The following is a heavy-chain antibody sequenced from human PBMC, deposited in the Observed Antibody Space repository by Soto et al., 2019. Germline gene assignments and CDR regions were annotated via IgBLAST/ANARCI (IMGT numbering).Heavy chain of an antibody. CDR1: GYAFTTYG. D-gene: IGHD5-18*01. Sequence: QVQLEQSGAEVKMPGASVKVSCKASGYAFTTYGITWVRQAPGQGLEGVGWINTYNGNTAYAQRLQGRITLTTETSTTTAYMELRSLSSDDAAVYYCARRGYTDVWWFDFWGQGTLVTVSS. CDR2: INTYNGNT. J-gene: IGHJ5*01. V-gene: IGHV1-18*01. CDR3: ARRGYTDVWWFDF.